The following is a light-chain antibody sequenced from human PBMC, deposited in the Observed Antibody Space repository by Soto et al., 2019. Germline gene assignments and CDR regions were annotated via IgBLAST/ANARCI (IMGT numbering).Light chain of an antibody. J-gene: IGKJ3*01. CDR1: QDISKF. Sequence: DIQMTQSPSSLSASVGDRVSFTCQASQDISKFLNLYQNKQGQATSLLIYDASKSQFGVPSRFSGSGSGTDFTFNISSLQPEDNATYYCQQYDNRHFTFGPGTKVD. V-gene: IGKV1-33*01. CDR3: QQYDNRHFT. CDR2: DAS.